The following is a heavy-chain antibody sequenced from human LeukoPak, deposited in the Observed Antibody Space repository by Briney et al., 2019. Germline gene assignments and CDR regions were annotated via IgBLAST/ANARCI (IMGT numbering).Heavy chain of an antibody. Sequence: SETLSLTCTVSGDSISSHDWSWIRQSPGKGLEWIGYVHYSGGATYNPSLKSRVTISVATSKTQFSLKLSSVTAADTAVYYCAREYCTTTCYFDYWGQGMLVTVSS. CDR3: AREYCTTTCYFDY. D-gene: IGHD2-8*01. V-gene: IGHV4-59*11. CDR2: VHYSGGA. J-gene: IGHJ4*02. CDR1: GDSISSHD.